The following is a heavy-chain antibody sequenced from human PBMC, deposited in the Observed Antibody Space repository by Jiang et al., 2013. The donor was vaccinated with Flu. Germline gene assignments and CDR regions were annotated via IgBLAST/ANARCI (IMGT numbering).Heavy chain of an antibody. D-gene: IGHD6-6*01. V-gene: IGHV1-18*01. CDR1: GYSFRNYG. J-gene: IGHJ5*02. CDR3: ARSGQLDWFDP. Sequence: PGGSVKVSCQASGYSFRNYGINWVRQAPGQGLEWVGSVSGYNGNTDYAEKVQGRVTMTTDTSTSTAYMELRSLRSDDTAVYYCARSGQLDWFDPWGQGTLVTVSS. CDR2: VSGYNGNT.